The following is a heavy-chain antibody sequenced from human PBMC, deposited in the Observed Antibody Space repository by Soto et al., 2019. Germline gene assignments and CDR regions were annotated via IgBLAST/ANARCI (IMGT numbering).Heavy chain of an antibody. D-gene: IGHD1-1*01. CDR1: TDSMNTNNNW. CDR3: ARDTKAPTKQWYFDL. CDR2: ISRDGGA. V-gene: IGHV4-4*02. Sequence: QVQLQESGPGLVKPSETLSLTCVVSTDSMNTNNNWWNWVRQPPGKGLEWIGEISRDGGARYNRSLKSRVTISVDKPKGQLSLTLSSVTAADTAVYSCARDTKAPTKQWYFDLWGRGTLVIVSS. J-gene: IGHJ2*01.